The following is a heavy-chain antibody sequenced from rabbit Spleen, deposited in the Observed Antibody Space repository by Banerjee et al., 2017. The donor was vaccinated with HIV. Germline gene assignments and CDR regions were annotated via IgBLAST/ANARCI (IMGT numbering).Heavy chain of an antibody. V-gene: IGHV1S40*01. D-gene: IGHD6-1*01. Sequence: QSLEESGGDLVKPGASLTLTCTASGFSFSSSYCVCWVRQAPGKGLEWIACIYTSTGTTYHASWAKGRFTISKTSSTTVTLQMTSLTAADTATYLCYCGVSGYGYATDLWGPGTLVTVS. CDR2: IYTSTGTT. J-gene: IGHJ4*01. CDR3: YCGVSGYGYATDL. CDR1: GFSFSSSYC.